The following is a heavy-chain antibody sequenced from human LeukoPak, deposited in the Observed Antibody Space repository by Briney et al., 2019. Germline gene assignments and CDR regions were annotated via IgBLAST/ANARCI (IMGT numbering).Heavy chain of an antibody. Sequence: GESLKISCQGSGYSFTSYWIGWVRQMPGKGLEWMGIIYPGDSDTRYSPSFQGQVTISADKSISTAYLQWSSLKASDTAMYYCARQVDTAMGLFDYWGQGTLVTVSS. D-gene: IGHD5-18*01. J-gene: IGHJ4*02. CDR3: ARQVDTAMGLFDY. CDR2: IYPGDSDT. V-gene: IGHV5-51*01. CDR1: GYSFTSYW.